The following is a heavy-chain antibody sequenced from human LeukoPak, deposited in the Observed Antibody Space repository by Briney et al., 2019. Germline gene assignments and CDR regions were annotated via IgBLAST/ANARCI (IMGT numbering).Heavy chain of an antibody. D-gene: IGHD3-3*02. J-gene: IGHJ6*03. CDR3: VTGRTIFYYYMDV. Sequence: GASVKVSCKASGYTFTGYYMHWVRQAPGQGLEWMGWINPNSVGTNYAQKFQGRVTMTRDTSISTVYMELSRLRFDDTAVYYCVTGRTIFYYYMDVWGKGTTVTISS. CDR2: INPNSVGT. V-gene: IGHV1-2*02. CDR1: GYTFTGYY.